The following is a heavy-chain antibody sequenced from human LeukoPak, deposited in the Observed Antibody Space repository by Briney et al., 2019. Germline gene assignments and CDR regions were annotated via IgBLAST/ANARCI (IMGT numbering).Heavy chain of an antibody. D-gene: IGHD5-18*01. Sequence: SETLSLTCTVSGGSISSYYWSWIRQPPGKGLEWIGYIYYSGSTNYNPSLKSRVTISVDTSKNQFSLKLSSVTAADTAVYYCARLGQDTAMVYYFDYWGQGTLVTVSS. CDR2: IYYSGST. CDR1: GGSISSYY. CDR3: ARLGQDTAMVYYFDY. V-gene: IGHV4-59*01. J-gene: IGHJ4*02.